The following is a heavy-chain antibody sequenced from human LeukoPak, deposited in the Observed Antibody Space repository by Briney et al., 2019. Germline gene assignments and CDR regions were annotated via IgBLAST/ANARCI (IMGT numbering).Heavy chain of an antibody. CDR3: VKGFVHPTYYFDC. J-gene: IGHJ4*01. CDR2: ITGSGDGT. Sequence: SGGSLRLSCAASGFTFSNYAMMWVRQAPGKRPEWISSITGSGDGTYYADSVRGRFTISRDNSENTLYLQVNSLRVEDTAVYFCVKGFVHPTYYFDCWGQGTLVTVSS. V-gene: IGHV3-23*01. D-gene: IGHD3-10*01. CDR1: GFTFSNYA.